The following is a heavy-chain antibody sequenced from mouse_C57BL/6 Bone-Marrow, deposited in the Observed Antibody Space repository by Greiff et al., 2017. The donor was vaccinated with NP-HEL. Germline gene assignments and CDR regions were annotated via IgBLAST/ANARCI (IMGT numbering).Heavy chain of an antibody. CDR2: IYPRSGNT. Sequence: VKLMESGAELARPGASVKLSCKASGYTFPSYGISWVKQRTGQGLEWIGEIYPRSGNTYYNEKFKGKATLTADKSSSTAYMELRSLTSEDSAVYFCANYYYGQSYWGQGTTLTVSS. V-gene: IGHV1-81*01. J-gene: IGHJ2*01. CDR3: ANYYYGQSY. D-gene: IGHD1-1*01. CDR1: GYTFPSYG.